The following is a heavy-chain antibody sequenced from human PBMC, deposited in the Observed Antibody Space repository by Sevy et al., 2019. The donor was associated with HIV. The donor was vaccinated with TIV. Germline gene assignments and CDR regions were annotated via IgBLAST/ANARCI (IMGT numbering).Heavy chain of an antibody. D-gene: IGHD3-10*01. Sequence: GGSLRLSCVASGFSFGDYFINWVRQAPGKGLEWVSSISSGSSFIFYADSVKGRFTISRDNAKNSRYLHMSSLRAEDTAVYFCARGDYYGSLFYFDYWGPGTLVTVSS. CDR2: ISSGSSFI. CDR1: GFSFGDYF. V-gene: IGHV3-21*01. CDR3: ARGDYYGSLFYFDY. J-gene: IGHJ4*02.